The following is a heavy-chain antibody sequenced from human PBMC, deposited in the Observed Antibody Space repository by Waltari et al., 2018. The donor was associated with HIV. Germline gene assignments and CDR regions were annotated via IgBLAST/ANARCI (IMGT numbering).Heavy chain of an antibody. D-gene: IGHD2-21*01. V-gene: IGHV3-48*04. CDR3: ARDKAVIQPDAFDI. Sequence: EVQLVESGGGLVQPGGSLRLSCAAFGFTFSPYRMNWVRQAPGKGLEWVSYISSSSTTIYYADSVKGRFTISRDNAKNLLYLQMNSLRAEDTAVYYCARDKAVIQPDAFDIWGQGTMVTVSS. CDR2: ISSSSTTI. J-gene: IGHJ3*02. CDR1: GFTFSPYR.